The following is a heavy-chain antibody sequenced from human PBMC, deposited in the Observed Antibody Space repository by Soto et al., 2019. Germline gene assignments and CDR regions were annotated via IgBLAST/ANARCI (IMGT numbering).Heavy chain of an antibody. CDR2: ISYDGSNK. CDR1: GFTFSRYV. J-gene: IGHJ4*02. CDR3: ASWTVVPAALFAY. V-gene: IGHV3-30*03. D-gene: IGHD2-2*01. Sequence: QVQLVESGCGVIQPGRSLKLSWSAYGFTFSRYVLLWVRPATGKGLAWVAVISYDGSNKYYADSVKGRFTISLDNSKNTLYLQMNSLRAEDTAVYYCASWTVVPAALFAYWGQGTLVTVSS.